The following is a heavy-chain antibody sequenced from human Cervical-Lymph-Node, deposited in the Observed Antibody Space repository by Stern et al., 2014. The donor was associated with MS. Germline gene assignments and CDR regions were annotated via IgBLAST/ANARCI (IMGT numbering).Heavy chain of an antibody. D-gene: IGHD6-19*01. J-gene: IGHJ5*02. CDR3: AKDRKSSGWFFAT. V-gene: IGHV3-9*01. CDR1: GFTFDDYV. Sequence: EVQLVESGGGLVQPGRSLRLSCAASGFTFDDYVMHWVRHAPGKGLEWVSGIRWHGASIGYEDSVKGRFTISRANAKNSLYLKMNSLRAEDAALYDCAKDRKSSGWFFATWGQGTLVTVSS. CDR2: IRWHGASI.